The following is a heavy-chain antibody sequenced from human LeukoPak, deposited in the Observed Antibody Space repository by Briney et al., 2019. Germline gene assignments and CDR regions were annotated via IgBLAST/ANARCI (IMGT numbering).Heavy chain of an antibody. Sequence: SEAPSLTCTDSGGSISSYYWSWIRQPPGKGLEWIGYIFYSGSTNYSTIPKSRVNISVDTPKNQFSLQLSSMTAADTAVYYCARPADVYGSSFGYFDYWGQGTLVTVS. D-gene: IGHD6-13*01. CDR2: IFYSGST. CDR3: ARPADVYGSSFGYFDY. J-gene: IGHJ4*02. V-gene: IGHV4-59*08. CDR1: GGSISSYY.